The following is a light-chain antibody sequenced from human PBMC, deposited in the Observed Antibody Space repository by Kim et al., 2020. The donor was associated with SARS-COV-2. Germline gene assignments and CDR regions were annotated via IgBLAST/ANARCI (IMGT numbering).Light chain of an antibody. Sequence: ASIGDRVTITCRASQDIANSLAWYQQKPGKVPQVLIYAAATLESGVPSRFSGSGSGTEFTLTIGSLQTEDVATYYCQKYNSAPWTFGPGTKVDIK. J-gene: IGKJ1*01. V-gene: IGKV1-27*01. CDR2: AAA. CDR3: QKYNSAPWT. CDR1: QDIANS.